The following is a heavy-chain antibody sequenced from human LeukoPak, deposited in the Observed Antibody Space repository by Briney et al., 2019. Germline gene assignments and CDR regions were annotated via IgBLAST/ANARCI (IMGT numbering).Heavy chain of an antibody. Sequence: PSQTLPLTCTVSGGSISSGSYYWSWIRQPAGKGLEWIGRIYTSGSTNYNPSLKSRVTISVDTSKNQFSLKLSSVTAADTAVYYCARDRRYYDSSGFDYWGQGTLVTVSS. CDR3: ARDRRYYDSSGFDY. J-gene: IGHJ4*02. D-gene: IGHD3-22*01. CDR2: IYTSGST. CDR1: GGSISSGSYY. V-gene: IGHV4-61*02.